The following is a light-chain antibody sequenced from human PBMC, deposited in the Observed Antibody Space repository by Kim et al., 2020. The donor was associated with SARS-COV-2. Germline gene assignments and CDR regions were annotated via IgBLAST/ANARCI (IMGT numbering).Light chain of an antibody. J-gene: IGLJ2*01. CDR3: QSYDSSLSGSVV. V-gene: IGLV1-40*01. Sequence: QSVLTQPPSVSGAPGQRATISCTGSSSNIGAGYDVHWYQQLPGTAPKLLFYGNSNRPSGVPDRFSGSKSGTSASLAITRLQAEDEADYYCQSYDSSLSGSVVFGGGTQLTVL. CDR1: SSNIGAGYD. CDR2: GNS.